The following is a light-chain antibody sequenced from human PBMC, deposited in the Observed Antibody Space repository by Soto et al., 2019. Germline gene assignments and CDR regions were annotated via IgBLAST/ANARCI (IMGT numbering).Light chain of an antibody. V-gene: IGKV1-33*01. Sequence: DIQMTQSPSSLSASVGDRVTITCQASQDITNFLNWYQQKPGKAPKLLIYDASNLEIGVPSRFSGRGSGTDFTFTVSSLQPEDIATYYCQQYDNLPLTFGGGTKVDIK. CDR3: QQYDNLPLT. J-gene: IGKJ4*01. CDR2: DAS. CDR1: QDITNF.